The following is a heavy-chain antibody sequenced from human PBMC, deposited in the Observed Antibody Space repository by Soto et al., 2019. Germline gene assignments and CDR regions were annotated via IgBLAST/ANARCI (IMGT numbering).Heavy chain of an antibody. CDR1: GYTFTTYW. J-gene: IGHJ4*02. V-gene: IGHV5-10-1*01. CDR2: IDPNDSYT. Sequence: GESLKISCQGSGYTFTTYWITWVRQMPGRGLEWMGRIDPNDSYTNYSPSFQGHVTISADKSTNTAFLEWRSLKASDSAIYYCARPRQAYGDPAYDYWGQGTLVTV. CDR3: ARPRQAYGDPAYDY. D-gene: IGHD2-21*02.